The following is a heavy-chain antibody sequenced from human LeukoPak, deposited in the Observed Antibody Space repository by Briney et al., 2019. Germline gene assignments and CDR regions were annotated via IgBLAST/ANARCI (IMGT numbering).Heavy chain of an antibody. CDR3: ARVVAGAVDY. V-gene: IGHV4-34*01. Sequence: SETLSLTCAVYGGSFSGYYWSWIRQPPGKGLEWIGEINHSGSTNYNPSLKSRVTISVDTSKNQFSLKLSSVTAADTAVYYCARVVAGAVDYWGQGTLVTVSS. CDR2: INHSGST. J-gene: IGHJ4*02. CDR1: GGSFSGYY. D-gene: IGHD6-19*01.